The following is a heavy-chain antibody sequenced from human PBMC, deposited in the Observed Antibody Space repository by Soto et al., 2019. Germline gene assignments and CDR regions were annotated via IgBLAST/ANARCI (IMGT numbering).Heavy chain of an antibody. J-gene: IGHJ4*02. Sequence: GGSLRLSCAASGFTFSSYWMHWVRQAPGKGLVWVSRINSDGSSTSYADSVKGRFTISRDNAKNTLYLQMNSLRAEGTAVYYCARVTYYDFWSGYSQSPNYWGQGTLVTVSS. CDR3: ARVTYYDFWSGYSQSPNY. CDR1: GFTFSSYW. V-gene: IGHV3-74*01. CDR2: INSDGSST. D-gene: IGHD3-3*01.